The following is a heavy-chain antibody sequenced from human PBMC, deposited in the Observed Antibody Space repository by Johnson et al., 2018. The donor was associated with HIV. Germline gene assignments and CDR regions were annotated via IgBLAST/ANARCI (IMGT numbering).Heavy chain of an antibody. J-gene: IGHJ3*02. CDR1: GFTFSSYA. D-gene: IGHD3-10*01. CDR2: ISGSGGST. CDR3: ARGLLWFRELLGAFDI. V-gene: IGHV3-23*04. Sequence: EQLVESGGGLVQPGGSLRLSCAASGFTFSSYAMSWVRQAPGKGLEWVSAISGSGGSTYYADSVKGRFTISRDNSKNTLYLQMNSLRAEDTAVYYCARGLLWFRELLGAFDIWGQGTMVTVSS.